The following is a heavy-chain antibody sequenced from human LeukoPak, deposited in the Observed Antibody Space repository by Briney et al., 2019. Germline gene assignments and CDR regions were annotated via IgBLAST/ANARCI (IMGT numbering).Heavy chain of an antibody. CDR1: GYTFTSYG. V-gene: IGHV1-46*01. D-gene: IGHD3-22*01. J-gene: IGHJ4*02. CDR3: ARGYYYDSSGYYPGGDY. Sequence: GASVKVSCKASGYTFTSYGISWVRQAPGQGLEWMGIINPSGGSTSYAQKFQGRVTMTRDTSTSTVYMELSSLRSEDTAVYYCARGYYYDSSGYYPGGDYWGQGTLVTVSS. CDR2: INPSGGST.